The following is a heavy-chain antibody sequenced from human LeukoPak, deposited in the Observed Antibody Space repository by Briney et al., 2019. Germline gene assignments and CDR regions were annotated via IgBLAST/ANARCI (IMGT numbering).Heavy chain of an antibody. J-gene: IGHJ4*02. CDR1: GFTFSDYY. CDR2: ISSSGCTI. V-gene: IGHV3-11*01. CDR3: ARGGDVLRYFDWSQDY. D-gene: IGHD3-9*01. Sequence: GGSLRLSCAASGFTFSDYYMSWIRQAPGKGLEWVSYISSSGCTIYYADSVKGRFTISRDNAKNSPYLQMNSLRAEDTAVYYCARGGDVLRYFDWSQDYWGQGTLVTVSS.